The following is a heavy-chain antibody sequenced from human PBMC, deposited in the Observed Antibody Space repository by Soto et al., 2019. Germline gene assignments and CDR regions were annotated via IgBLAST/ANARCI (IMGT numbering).Heavy chain of an antibody. CDR2: IKQDGSEK. Sequence: GGSLRLSCAASGFTFSSYWMSWVRQAPGKGLEWVANIKQDGSEKYYVDSVKGRFTISRDNAKNSLYLQMNSLRAEDTAVYYCAKYYYYYYMDVWGKGTTVTVSS. J-gene: IGHJ6*03. CDR1: GFTFSSYW. V-gene: IGHV3-7*01. CDR3: AKYYYYYYMDV.